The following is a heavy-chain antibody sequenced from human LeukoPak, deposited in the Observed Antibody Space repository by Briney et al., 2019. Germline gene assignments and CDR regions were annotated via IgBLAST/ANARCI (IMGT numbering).Heavy chain of an antibody. V-gene: IGHV1-69*05. J-gene: IGHJ4*02. CDR3: ASSGDSSSWSAPFDF. D-gene: IGHD6-13*01. CDR1: GGTFSSYA. CDR2: IIPIFGTA. Sequence: GSSVKVSCKASGGTFSSYAISWVRQAPGQGLEWMGRIIPIFGTANYAQKFQGRVTITTDESTSTAYVELSSLRSEDTAVYYCASSGDSSSWSAPFDFWGQGTLVTVSS.